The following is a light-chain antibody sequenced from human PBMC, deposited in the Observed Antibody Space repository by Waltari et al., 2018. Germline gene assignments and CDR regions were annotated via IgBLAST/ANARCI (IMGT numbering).Light chain of an antibody. CDR1: QNVGNY. V-gene: IGKV3-11*01. J-gene: IGKJ4*01. CDR2: DTS. Sequence: EIVLTQSPATLSLSPGEGATLSCRASQNVGNYLAWYQQKPGQAPRLLIYDTSNRATGIPARFSGSGSGTDFTLTLSGLEPEDFAVYYCQHRSNWPLNFGGGTKVEIK. CDR3: QHRSNWPLN.